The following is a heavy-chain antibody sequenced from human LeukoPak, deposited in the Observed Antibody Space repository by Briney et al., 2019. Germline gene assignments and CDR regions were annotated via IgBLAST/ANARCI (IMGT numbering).Heavy chain of an antibody. CDR1: GFTFSDAW. CDR2: IKSKTDGETT. J-gene: IGHJ3*02. CDR3: TTETQAGI. V-gene: IGHV3-15*01. Sequence: PGGSLRLSCAASGFTFSDAWMSWVRQAPGKGLEWVGLIKSKTDGETTDYAAPVRGRFTISRDDSKNTLYLQMNSLKTEGTAVYYCTTETQAGIWGQGTMVTVSS.